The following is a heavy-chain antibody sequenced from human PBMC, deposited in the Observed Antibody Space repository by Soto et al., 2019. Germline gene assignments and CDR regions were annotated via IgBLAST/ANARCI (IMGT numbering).Heavy chain of an antibody. Sequence: QVQLVESGGGVVQPGRSLRLSCAASGFTFSDYAMHWVRQPPGKGLEWVAIISSDGKNTYYGDSVKGRFTISRDDSTSTLALQMNGLRPEDTAVYFCARVHCTTELCSGLYFFYALDVWGQGANVTVSS. CDR3: ARVHCTTELCSGLYFFYALDV. CDR1: GFTFSDYA. V-gene: IGHV3-30*01. CDR2: ISSDGKNT. J-gene: IGHJ6*02. D-gene: IGHD2-21*01.